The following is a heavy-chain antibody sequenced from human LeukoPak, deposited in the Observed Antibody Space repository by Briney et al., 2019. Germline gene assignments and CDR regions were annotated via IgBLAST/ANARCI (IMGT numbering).Heavy chain of an antibody. D-gene: IGHD2-21*02. CDR3: AKAPTGAPPCCGGDCPNFDY. CDR2: IIGSGGRT. V-gene: IGHV3-23*01. J-gene: IGHJ4*02. Sequence: GGSLRLSCAASGFTFSSYAMNWVRQGPGKGLEWVSGIIGSGGRTYYADSVKGRFTISRDNSKNTLFLQMNSLRAEDTALYYCAKAPTGAPPCCGGDCPNFDYWGQGSLVTVSS. CDR1: GFTFSSYA.